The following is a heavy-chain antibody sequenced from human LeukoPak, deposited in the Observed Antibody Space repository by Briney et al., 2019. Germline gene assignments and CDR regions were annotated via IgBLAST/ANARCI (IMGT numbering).Heavy chain of an antibody. CDR3: AKARGHPWPSYYFDY. CDR1: GFTFGTYA. CDR2: IGGSGVT. J-gene: IGHJ4*02. D-gene: IGHD5-12*01. V-gene: IGHV3-23*01. Sequence: QPGGSLRLSCAASGFTFGTYAMNWVRQAPGKGLEWVSGIGGSGVTYYADSVKGRFTMSRDNSQNTLFLQMNSLRVEDTGVYYCAKARGHPWPSYYFDYWGQGTLVTVSS.